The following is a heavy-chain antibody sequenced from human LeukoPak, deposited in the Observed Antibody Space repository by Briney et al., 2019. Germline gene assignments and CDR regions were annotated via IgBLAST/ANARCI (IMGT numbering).Heavy chain of an antibody. V-gene: IGHV3-9*01. CDR3: AKDVDIVATAKDY. CDR2: ISWNSGSI. CDR1: GFTFDDYA. Sequence: GGSLRLSCAASGFTFDDYAMHWVRQAPGKGLEWVSGISWNSGSIGYADSVKGRFTISRDNAKNSLYLQMNSLRAEDTAVYYCAKDVDIVATAKDYWGQGTPVTVSS. J-gene: IGHJ4*02. D-gene: IGHD5-12*01.